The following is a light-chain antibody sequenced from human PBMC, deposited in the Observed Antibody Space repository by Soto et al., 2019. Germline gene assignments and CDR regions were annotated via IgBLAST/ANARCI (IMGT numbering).Light chain of an antibody. CDR2: GAS. Sequence: EIVLTQSPGTLSLSPGERATLYCTASQIVSTAFLAWYQQKPGQAPRLLIYGASNRATDIPDRFRGRGSGTDFTLTINGLEPEDFAMYYCQQYGSSSLTFXQGTRTEIK. V-gene: IGKV3-20*01. J-gene: IGKJ5*01. CDR3: QQYGSSSLT. CDR1: QIVSTAF.